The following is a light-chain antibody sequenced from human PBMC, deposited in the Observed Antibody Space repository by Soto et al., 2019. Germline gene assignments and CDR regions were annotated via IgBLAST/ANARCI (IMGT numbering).Light chain of an antibody. CDR2: GAS. CDR1: QSVSSN. Sequence: EIVMTQSPATLSVSPGERATLSCRASQSVSSNLAWYQQKPGQAPRLLICGASARATGFPARFSGSGSGTDSPLTSSSLSDDDSAVYYRQQYLDWPRTFGQGTKVDIK. V-gene: IGKV3D-15*01. CDR3: QQYLDWPRT. J-gene: IGKJ1*01.